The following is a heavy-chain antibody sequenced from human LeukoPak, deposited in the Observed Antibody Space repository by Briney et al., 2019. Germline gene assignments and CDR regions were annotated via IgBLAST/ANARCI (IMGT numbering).Heavy chain of an antibody. CDR3: ARGGGGRDGYKITRSYWYFDL. J-gene: IGHJ2*01. Sequence: SETLSLTCAVYGGSFSGYYWSWIRQPPGKGLEWIGEINHSGSTNYNPSLKSRVTISVDTSKNQFSLKLSSVTAADTAVYYCARGGGGRDGYKITRSYWYFDLWGRGTLVTVSS. D-gene: IGHD5-24*01. V-gene: IGHV4-34*01. CDR1: GGSFSGYY. CDR2: INHSGST.